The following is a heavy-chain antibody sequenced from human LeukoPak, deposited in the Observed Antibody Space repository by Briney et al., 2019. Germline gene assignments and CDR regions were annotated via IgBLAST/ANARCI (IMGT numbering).Heavy chain of an antibody. D-gene: IGHD3-22*01. V-gene: IGHV3-23*01. CDR3: AKVVPWGDYYDSSGYSDY. CDR2: ISGSGGST. J-gene: IGHJ4*02. CDR1: GFTFSSYA. Sequence: GRSLRLSCAASGFTFSSYAMSWVRQAPGKGLEWVSAISGSGGSTYYADSVKGRFTISRDNSKNTLYLQMNSLRAEDTAVYYCAKVVPWGDYYDSSGYSDYWGQGTLVTVSS.